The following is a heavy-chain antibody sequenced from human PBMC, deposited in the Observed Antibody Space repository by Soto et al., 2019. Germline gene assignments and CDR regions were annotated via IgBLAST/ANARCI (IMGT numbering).Heavy chain of an antibody. CDR3: ARPDEGGYSSNHHYYYALDV. CDR2: IIPIFDIT. J-gene: IGHJ6*02. D-gene: IGHD3-22*01. CDR1: GGTFRSYS. Sequence: SVKVSCKASGGTFRSYSISWVRQAPGQGLEWMGGIIPIFDITNYAQKFQGRVTITADESTSTAYMELSSLGSDATAVYYCARPDEGGYSSNHHYYYALDVWGQGTTVTVSS. V-gene: IGHV1-69*13.